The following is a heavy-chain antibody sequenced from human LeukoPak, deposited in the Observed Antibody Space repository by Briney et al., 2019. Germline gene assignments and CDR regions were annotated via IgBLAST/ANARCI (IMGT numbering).Heavy chain of an antibody. CDR3: AKNPFVGYGSDYFDD. D-gene: IGHD3-10*01. CDR1: GFTFSSYA. J-gene: IGHJ4*02. V-gene: IGHV3-23*01. CDR2: ISGSGGNT. Sequence: GGSLRLSCAASGFTFSSYAMSWVRQAPGKGLERVSAISGSGGNTYYADSVKGRFTISRDNSKNTLYLQMDSLRAEDTAVYYCAKNPFVGYGSDYFDDWGQGTLVTVSS.